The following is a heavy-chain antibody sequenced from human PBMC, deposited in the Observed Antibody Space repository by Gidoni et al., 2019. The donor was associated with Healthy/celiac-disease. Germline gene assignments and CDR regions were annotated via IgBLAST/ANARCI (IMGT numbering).Heavy chain of an antibody. CDR2: INAGNGNT. J-gene: IGHJ4*02. Sequence: QVQLVQSGAEVKKPGASVKVSCKASGYTFTSYAMHWVRQAPGQRLEWMGWINAGNGNTKYSQKFQGRVTITRDTSASTAYMELSSLRSEDTAVYYCARVMTTVTTGPPGYWGQGTLVTVSS. V-gene: IGHV1-3*01. CDR1: GYTFTSYA. CDR3: ARVMTTVTTGPPGY. D-gene: IGHD4-17*01.